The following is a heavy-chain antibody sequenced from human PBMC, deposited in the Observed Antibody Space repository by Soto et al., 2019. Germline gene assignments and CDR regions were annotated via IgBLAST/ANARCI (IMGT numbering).Heavy chain of an antibody. J-gene: IGHJ3*02. CDR2: TYYRSKWYN. D-gene: IGHD1-1*01. CDR3: ARVKTGTTIAFDI. V-gene: IGHV6-1*01. CDR1: GERIAWNWVG. Sequence: TLSLIGATSGERIAWNWVGWIWIRQSSSRGLEWLGRTYYRSKWYNDYAVSVKSRITINPDTSKNQFFLQLNSVTPEDTAVYYCARVKTGTTIAFDIWGQGTMVTVSS.